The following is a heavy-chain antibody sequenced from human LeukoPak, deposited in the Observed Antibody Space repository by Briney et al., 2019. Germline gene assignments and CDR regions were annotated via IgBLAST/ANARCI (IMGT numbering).Heavy chain of an antibody. CDR2: IYSGGST. Sequence: PGGSLRLSCAASGFTVSSNYMSWVRQAPGKGLEWVSVIYSGGSTYYADSVKGRFTISRDNSKNTLYLQMNSLRAEDTAVYYCARETRAGYFDYWGQGTLVTVSS. V-gene: IGHV3-66*01. J-gene: IGHJ4*02. CDR3: ARETRAGYFDY. CDR1: GFTVSSNY. D-gene: IGHD6-19*01.